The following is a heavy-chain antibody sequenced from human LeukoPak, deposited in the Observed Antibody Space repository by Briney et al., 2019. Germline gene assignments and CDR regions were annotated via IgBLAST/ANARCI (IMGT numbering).Heavy chain of an antibody. J-gene: IGHJ3*02. V-gene: IGHV1-18*01. D-gene: IGHD1/OR15-1a*01. CDR1: GYTFTSYD. CDR3: ARDRVTGTYTDAFDI. Sequence: ASVKVSCKASGYTFTSYDINWVRQATGQGLEWMGWISAYNGNTNYAQKLQGRVTMTTDTSTSTAYMELRSLRSDDTAVYYCARDRVTGTYTDAFDIWGQGTMVTVSS. CDR2: ISAYNGNT.